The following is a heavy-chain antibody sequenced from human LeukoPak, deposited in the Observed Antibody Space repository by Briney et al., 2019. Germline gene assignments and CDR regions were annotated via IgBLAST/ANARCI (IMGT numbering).Heavy chain of an antibody. CDR2: IRSDGSAS. CDR3: AKRSSSSWYHLGP. J-gene: IGHJ5*02. Sequence: GGSLRLSCAASGFTFSSYWMHWVRQAPGKGLVWVSGIRSDGSASNYADSVKGRFTISRDNAKNMLYLQMSSLRAEDTAVYYCAKRSSSSWYHLGPWGQGTLVTVSS. V-gene: IGHV3-74*01. CDR1: GFTFSSYW. D-gene: IGHD6-13*01.